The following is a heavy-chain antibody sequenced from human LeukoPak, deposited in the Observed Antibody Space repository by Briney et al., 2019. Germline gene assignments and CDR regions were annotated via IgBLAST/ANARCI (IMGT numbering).Heavy chain of an antibody. CDR3: ARLGYDCGGYYPFDY. CDR2: INSDGSTT. J-gene: IGHJ4*02. CDR1: GFTFSNYW. Sequence: PGGSLRLSCAAPGFTFSNYWMHWVRQGSGKGLVWVSRINSDGSTTNYADSVKGRFTISRDNAKNTLFLQMNSLRAEDTAVYYCARLGYDCGGYYPFDYWGQGTLVTVSS. D-gene: IGHD3-22*01. V-gene: IGHV3-74*01.